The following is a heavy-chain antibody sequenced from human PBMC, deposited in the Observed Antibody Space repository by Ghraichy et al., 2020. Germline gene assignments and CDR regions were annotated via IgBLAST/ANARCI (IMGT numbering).Heavy chain of an antibody. D-gene: IGHD2-15*01. CDR2: ITPRCDT. Sequence: GGSLRLSCAVSGFTVGSSAMSWVRQAPEKGLEWVSDITPRCDTYYADSLTGRFTFSRDTSRNTLYLQMSSLRVDDTAVYYCAKSISYCSRGNCYSGWFDPWGQGTLVTVSS. V-gene: IGHV3-23*01. J-gene: IGHJ5*02. CDR3: AKSISYCSRGNCYSGWFDP. CDR1: GFTVGSSA.